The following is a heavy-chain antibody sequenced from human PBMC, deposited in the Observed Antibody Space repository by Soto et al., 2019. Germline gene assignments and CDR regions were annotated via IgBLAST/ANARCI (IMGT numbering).Heavy chain of an antibody. D-gene: IGHD6-19*01. Sequence: QVQLQESGPGLVKPSETLSLTCTVSGGSISSYYWSWIRQPAGKGLEWIGRIYTSGSTNYNPSLKSRVTMSVDTSKNQFSLKLSSVTAADTAVYYCACSGWYSAARRGWAVFDYWGQGTLVTVSS. V-gene: IGHV4-4*07. CDR1: GGSISSYY. CDR3: ACSGWYSAARRGWAVFDY. J-gene: IGHJ4*02. CDR2: IYTSGST.